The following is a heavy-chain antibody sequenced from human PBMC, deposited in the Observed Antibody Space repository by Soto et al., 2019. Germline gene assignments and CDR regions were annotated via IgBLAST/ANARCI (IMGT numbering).Heavy chain of an antibody. V-gene: IGHV4-30-4*01. D-gene: IGHD2-15*01. J-gene: IGHJ6*02. CDR2: IYYSGST. CDR1: GGSISSGDYY. Sequence: QVQLQESGPGLVKPSQTLSLTCTVSGGSISSGDYYWSWIRQPPGKGLEWIGYIYYSGSTYYNPSLKSRVTISVDTSNNQFSLKLSSVTAADTAVYYCARDNRYCSGGSCNAYYYYYGMDVWGQGTTDAVSS. CDR3: ARDNRYCSGGSCNAYYYYYGMDV.